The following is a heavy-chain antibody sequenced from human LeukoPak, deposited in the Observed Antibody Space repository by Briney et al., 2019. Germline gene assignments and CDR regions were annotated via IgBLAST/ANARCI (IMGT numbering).Heavy chain of an antibody. CDR1: GFTFSSYS. Sequence: GGSLRLSCAASGFTFSSYSMNWVRQAPGKGLEWVSYISSSSSTIYYADSVKGRFTISRDNAKNSLYLQMNSLRAEDTAVYYCARDLGSYAAAYYFDYWGQGTLVTVSS. CDR3: ARDLGSYAAAYYFDY. V-gene: IGHV3-48*04. D-gene: IGHD1-26*01. CDR2: ISSSSSTI. J-gene: IGHJ4*02.